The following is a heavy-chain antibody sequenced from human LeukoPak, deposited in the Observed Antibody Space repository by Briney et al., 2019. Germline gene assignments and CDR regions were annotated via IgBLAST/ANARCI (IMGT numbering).Heavy chain of an antibody. CDR3: ARVGVEMAPHLDY. V-gene: IGHV1-2*02. D-gene: IGHD5-24*01. CDR2: INPNSGGT. Sequence: GASVKVSCKASGYTFTGYYMHWVRQAPGQGLEWMGWINPNSGGTNYAQKFQGRVTMTRDTSISTAYMELSRLRSDDTAVYYCARVGVEMAPHLDYWGQGTLVTVSS. CDR1: GYTFTGYY. J-gene: IGHJ4*02.